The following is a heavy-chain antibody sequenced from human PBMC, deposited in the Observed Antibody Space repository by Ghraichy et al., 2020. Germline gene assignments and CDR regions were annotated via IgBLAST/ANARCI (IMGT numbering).Heavy chain of an antibody. V-gene: IGHV3-48*02. CDR3: ARASMVVRFYYYDGMDV. CDR1: GFTLSNYG. J-gene: IGHJ6*02. CDR2: ITSRSRSI. Sequence: ETLSLTCVGSGFTLSNYGMNWVRQSPGKGLEWVSYITSRSRSIFYADSVKGRFTVSRDNAKNSLSLQMNSLRDEDTAIYYCARASMVVRFYYYDGMDVWGQGTTVTVSS. D-gene: IGHD2-15*01.